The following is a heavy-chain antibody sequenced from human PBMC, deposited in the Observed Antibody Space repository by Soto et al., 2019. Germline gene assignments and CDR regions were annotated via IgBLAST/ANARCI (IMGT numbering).Heavy chain of an antibody. V-gene: IGHV1-69*12. J-gene: IGHJ5*02. CDR1: GGTFSSYA. CDR3: ARVDCGGDCYPWWEDNWFDP. CDR2: IIPIFGTA. Sequence: QVQLVQSGAEVKKPGSSVKVSCKASGGTFSSYAISWVRQAPGQGLEWMGGIIPIFGTANYAQKFQGRVTITADESTSTAYMELSSLRSEDTAVYYCARVDCGGDCYPWWEDNWFDPWGQGTLVTVSS. D-gene: IGHD2-21*02.